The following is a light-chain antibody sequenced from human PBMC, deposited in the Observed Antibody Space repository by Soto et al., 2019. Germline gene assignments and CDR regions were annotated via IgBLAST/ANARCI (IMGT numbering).Light chain of an antibody. CDR3: AAWDDSLNGPWV. CDR1: SSNIGSNT. V-gene: IGLV1-44*01. CDR2: SNN. Sequence: QSVLTQAPSASGTPGQRVTNSCSGSSSNIGSNTVTWYQQLPGTAPKLLIYSNNQRPSGVPDRFSGSKSGTSASLAISGLQSEDEADYYCAAWDDSLNGPWVFGGGTKLTVL. J-gene: IGLJ3*02.